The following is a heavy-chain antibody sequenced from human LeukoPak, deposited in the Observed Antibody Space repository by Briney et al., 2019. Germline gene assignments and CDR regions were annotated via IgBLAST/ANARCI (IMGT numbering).Heavy chain of an antibody. Sequence: PSETLSLTCTVSGGSISGQYWRWIRQPPGKGLEWIGNIYYSGSTYYNPSLKSRVTISVDTSKNQFSLKLSSVTAADTAVFYCARASMVRGVTNFYYYGMDVWGQGTTVTVSS. D-gene: IGHD3-10*01. CDR3: ARASMVRGVTNFYYYGMDV. CDR2: IYYSGST. V-gene: IGHV4-59*11. J-gene: IGHJ6*02. CDR1: GGSISGQY.